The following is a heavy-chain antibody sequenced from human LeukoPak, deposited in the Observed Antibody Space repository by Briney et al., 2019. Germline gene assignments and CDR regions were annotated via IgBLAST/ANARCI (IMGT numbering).Heavy chain of an antibody. CDR3: ARDLYSGSYYSDY. CDR1: GGSISSYY. D-gene: IGHD1-26*01. CDR2: IYSSGTT. Sequence: SETLSLTCTVSGGSISSYYWSWIRQPAGKRLEWVGRIYSSGTTNYSPSLKSRVTMSVDTSKNQFSLKLSSVTAADTALYYCARDLYSGSYYSDYWGQGTLVTVSS. J-gene: IGHJ4*02. V-gene: IGHV4-4*07.